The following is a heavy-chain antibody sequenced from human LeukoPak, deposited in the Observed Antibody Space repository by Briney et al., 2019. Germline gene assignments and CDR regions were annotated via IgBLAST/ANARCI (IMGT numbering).Heavy chain of an antibody. D-gene: IGHD2-21*02. V-gene: IGHV3-30*18. CDR2: ISNDGSNK. J-gene: IGHJ4*02. Sequence: GRSLRLSCAASGFTFSTYGIHWVRQAPGKGLEWVAVISNDGSNKYYADSVKGRFTISRDNSKNTLYLQMNSLRAEDTAVYYCAKGEGDRLDYWGQGTLVTVSS. CDR3: AKGEGDRLDY. CDR1: GFTFSTYG.